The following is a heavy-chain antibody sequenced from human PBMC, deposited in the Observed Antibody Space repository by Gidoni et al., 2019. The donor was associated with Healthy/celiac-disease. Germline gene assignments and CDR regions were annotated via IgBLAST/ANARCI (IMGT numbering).Heavy chain of an antibody. J-gene: IGHJ1*01. V-gene: IGHV3-30*18. CDR1: GFTLSSYG. CDR2: ISYDGSNK. Sequence: QVQLVESGGGVVQPGRSLRLSCAAPGFTLSSYGLHWVRQAPGTGLEWVAVISYDGSNKYYADSVKGRFIISRDNSKNTLYLQMNSLRAEDTAVYYCAKDWCGGDCYSFQHWGQGTLVTVSS. CDR3: AKDWCGGDCYSFQH. D-gene: IGHD2-21*02.